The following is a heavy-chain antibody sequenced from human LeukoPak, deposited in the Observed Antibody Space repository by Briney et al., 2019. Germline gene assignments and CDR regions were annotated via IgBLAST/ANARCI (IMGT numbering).Heavy chain of an antibody. CDR3: AKRRGLELLYYYYMDV. Sequence: SGGSLRLSCAASGFTVSSNYMSWVRQAPGKGLEWVSVIYGGGSTYYADSVKGRFTISRDNSKNTLYLQMNSLRAEDTAVYYCAKRRGLELLYYYYMDVWGKGTTVTVSS. CDR2: IYGGGST. CDR1: GFTVSSNY. D-gene: IGHD1-7*01. V-gene: IGHV3-66*01. J-gene: IGHJ6*03.